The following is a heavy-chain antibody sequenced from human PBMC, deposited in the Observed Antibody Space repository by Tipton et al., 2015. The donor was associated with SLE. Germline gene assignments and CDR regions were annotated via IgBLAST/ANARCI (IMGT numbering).Heavy chain of an antibody. D-gene: IGHD6-13*01. J-gene: IGHJ6*02. Sequence: TLSLTCAVSGGSISSHYWSWIRQPPGKGLEWIGYIYYSGSTNYNPSLKSRVTISVDTSKNQFSLKLSSVTAADTAVYYCARGGSSWYYYGMDVWGQGTTVTVSS. CDR3: ARGGSSWYYYGMDV. V-gene: IGHV4-59*11. CDR1: GGSISSHY. CDR2: IYYSGST.